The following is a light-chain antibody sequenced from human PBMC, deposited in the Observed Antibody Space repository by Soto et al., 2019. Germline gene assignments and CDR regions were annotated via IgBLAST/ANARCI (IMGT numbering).Light chain of an antibody. CDR1: QSVSSRY. CDR3: QQYGSSQYT. J-gene: IGKJ2*01. V-gene: IGKV3-20*01. CDR2: GAS. Sequence: EIVLTQSPGTLSLSPGERATLSCRASQSVSSRYLAGYQQKPGQAPRLLIYGASSRATGIPDRFSGSGSGTDFTLTISRLEPEDFAVYYCQQYGSSQYTFGQGTKLEIK.